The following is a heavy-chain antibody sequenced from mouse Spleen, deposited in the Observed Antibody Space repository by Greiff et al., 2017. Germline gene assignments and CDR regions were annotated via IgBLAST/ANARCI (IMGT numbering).Heavy chain of an antibody. CDR2: ISSGGSYT. D-gene: IGHD5-5*01. Sequence: EVKLVESGGGLVKPGGSLKLSCAASGFTFSSYAMSWVRQTPEKRLEWVATISSGGSYTYYPDSVKGRFTISRDNAKNTLYLQMSSLRSEDTAMYYCARQLPLDYWGQGTTLTVSS. CDR3: ARQLPLDY. J-gene: IGHJ2*01. CDR1: GFTFSSYA. V-gene: IGHV5-9-3*01.